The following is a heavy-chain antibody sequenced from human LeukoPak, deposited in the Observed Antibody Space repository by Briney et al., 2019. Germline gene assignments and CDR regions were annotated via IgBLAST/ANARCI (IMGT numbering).Heavy chain of an antibody. CDR2: INPSGGST. CDR1: GYTFTSYY. CDR3: AREGSGSPPYYYYMDV. J-gene: IGHJ6*03. V-gene: IGHV1-46*01. Sequence: ASVKVSCKASGYTFTSYYMHWVRQAPGQGLEWMGIINPSGGSTSYAQKFQGRATMTRDTSTSTVYMELSSLRSEDTAVYYCAREGSGSPPYYYYMDVWGKGTTVTISS. D-gene: IGHD1-26*01.